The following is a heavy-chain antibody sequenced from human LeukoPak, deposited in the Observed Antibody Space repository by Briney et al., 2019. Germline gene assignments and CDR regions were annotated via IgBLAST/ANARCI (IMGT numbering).Heavy chain of an antibody. CDR2: ISYDGRNK. Sequence: GGSLRLSCAASGFTFSSYAMHWVRQAPGKGLEWVAVISYDGRNKYYVDSVKGRFTISRDNSKNTLYVQMNSLRAEDTAVYYCARDRFLFREGVVGTADYWGQGTLVTVSS. D-gene: IGHD3-10*01. CDR3: ARDRFLFREGVVGTADY. CDR1: GFTFSSYA. V-gene: IGHV3-30*04. J-gene: IGHJ4*02.